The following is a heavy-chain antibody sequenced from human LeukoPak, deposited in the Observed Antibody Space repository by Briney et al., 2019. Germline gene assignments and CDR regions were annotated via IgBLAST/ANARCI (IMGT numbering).Heavy chain of an antibody. D-gene: IGHD3-10*01. V-gene: IGHV3-48*03. CDR2: ISSGGRTI. CDR1: GFIFSSYE. CDR3: ARDQRDSGAFDC. Sequence: GGSLRLSCAASGFIFSSYEMSWVRQAPGKGLEWISYISSGGRTIYYADSVKGRFTISRDNAKSSLYLQMNSLRDEDTAVYYCARDQRDSGAFDCWGQGTLVTVSS. J-gene: IGHJ4*02.